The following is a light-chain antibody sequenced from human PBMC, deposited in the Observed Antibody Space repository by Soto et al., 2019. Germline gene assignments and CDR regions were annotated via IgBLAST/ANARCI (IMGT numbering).Light chain of an antibody. V-gene: IGLV2-14*03. CDR3: SSYTTSNTRQIV. CDR2: DVS. Sequence: QSGLTQPAAVSGSPGQSITISCTGTSSDVGGYNYVSWYQHHPGKAPKLMIFDVSNRPSGVSNRFSGSKSGNTASLTISGLQPEDEADYYCSSYTTSNTRQIVFGTGTKVTV. CDR1: SSDVGGYNY. J-gene: IGLJ1*01.